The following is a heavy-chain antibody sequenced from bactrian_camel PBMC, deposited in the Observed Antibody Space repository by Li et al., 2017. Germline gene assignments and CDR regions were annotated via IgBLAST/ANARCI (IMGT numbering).Heavy chain of an antibody. D-gene: IGHD6*01. CDR2: IAPDGSR. V-gene: IGHV3-1*01. CDR3: AKDRTGGSWYGIDYNY. J-gene: IGHJ4*01. Sequence: VQLVESGGGAVQTGGSLRLTCTAVGLTFEGGNQGWYRETPGNEFELVSSIAPDGSRWYADSVKGRFTISRDNTKNTLYLQLNSLKTEDTAMYYCAKDRTGGSWYGIDYNYWGQGTQVTVS. CDR1: GLTFEGGN.